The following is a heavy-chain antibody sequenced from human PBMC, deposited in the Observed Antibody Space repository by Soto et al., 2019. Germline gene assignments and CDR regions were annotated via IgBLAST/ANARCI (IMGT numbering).Heavy chain of an antibody. CDR3: ATEPFDY. CDR2: ISASGRTT. CDR1: GFTFSDYD. J-gene: IGHJ4*02. V-gene: IGHV3-23*01. Sequence: EVQLLGSGGGLVQPGGSLRLSCAASGFTFSDYDMSWVRQAPGKGLEWVSAISASGRTTYYADSVKGRFTISRDNANNSVFLQMDSLRAEDTAQYFCATEPFDYWGRGALVTVSS.